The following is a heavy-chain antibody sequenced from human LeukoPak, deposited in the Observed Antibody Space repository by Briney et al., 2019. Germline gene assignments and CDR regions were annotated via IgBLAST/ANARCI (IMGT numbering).Heavy chain of an antibody. J-gene: IGHJ4*02. CDR2: VYYSGST. CDR3: ARLTSGYYPYYFDH. D-gene: IGHD3-22*01. CDR1: GGSISSYY. Sequence: SETLSLTCTVSGGSISSYYWSWIRQPPGKGLEWMGYVYYSGSTDYNPSLKSRVTILVDTSKNQFSLKLSSATAADTAVYYCARLTSGYYPYYFDHWGQGTLVTVSS. V-gene: IGHV4-59*01.